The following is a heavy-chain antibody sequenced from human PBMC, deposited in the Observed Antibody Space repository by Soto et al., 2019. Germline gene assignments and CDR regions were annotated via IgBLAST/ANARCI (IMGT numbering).Heavy chain of an antibody. CDR1: GGSISSGGYY. J-gene: IGHJ6*02. CDR2: IYYSGST. D-gene: IGHD3-10*01. V-gene: IGHV4-31*03. Sequence: PSETLSLTCTVSGGSISSGGYYWSWIRQHPGKGLEWIGYIYYSGSTYYNPSLKSRVTISVDTSKNQFSLELSSVTAADTAVYYCARGGRGARRGNYYYYGMDVWGQGTTVTVSS. CDR3: ARGGRGARRGNYYYYGMDV.